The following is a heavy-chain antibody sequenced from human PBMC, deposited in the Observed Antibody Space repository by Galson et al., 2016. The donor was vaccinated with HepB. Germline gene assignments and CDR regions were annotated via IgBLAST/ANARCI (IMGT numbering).Heavy chain of an antibody. CDR2: ISYDGSLK. Sequence: SLRLSCAASEFPFSTYGMHWVRQAPGKGLEWVSAISYDGSLKYYADSVKGRFTISRDNAKNSLYLQMNSLRAEDTAVHYCARGFRYNWNDPFDYWGQGTLVTVSS. J-gene: IGHJ4*02. CDR1: EFPFSTYG. CDR3: ARGFRYNWNDPFDY. V-gene: IGHV3-30*03. D-gene: IGHD1-20*01.